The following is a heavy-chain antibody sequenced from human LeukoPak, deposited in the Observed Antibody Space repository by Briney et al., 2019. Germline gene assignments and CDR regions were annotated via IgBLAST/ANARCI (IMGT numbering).Heavy chain of an antibody. CDR2: IIPIFGTA. J-gene: IGHJ1*01. CDR1: GGTFSSYA. V-gene: IGHV1-69*13. CDR3: ARVPGIAAAASKYFQH. D-gene: IGHD6-13*01. Sequence: ASVKVSCKASGGTFSSYAISWVRQAPGQGLEWMGGIIPIFGTANYAQKFQGRVTITADESTSTAYMELSSLRSEDTAVYYCARVPGIAAAASKYFQHWGQGTLVTVSS.